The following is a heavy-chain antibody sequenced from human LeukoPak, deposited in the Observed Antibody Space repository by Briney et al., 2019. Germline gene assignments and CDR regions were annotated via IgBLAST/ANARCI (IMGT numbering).Heavy chain of an antibody. Sequence: GGSLRLSCAASGFTFSSYWMSWVRQPPPKGLEWVANIKQVGSEKYYVDSLKGRFTISRDNAKNSLYLQMNSLRAEDTAVYYCARDRIVVVPASLLDYYYYYGMDVWGQGTTVTVSS. D-gene: IGHD2-2*01. CDR1: GFTFSSYW. V-gene: IGHV3-7*01. J-gene: IGHJ6*02. CDR2: IKQVGSEK. CDR3: ARDRIVVVPASLLDYYYYYGMDV.